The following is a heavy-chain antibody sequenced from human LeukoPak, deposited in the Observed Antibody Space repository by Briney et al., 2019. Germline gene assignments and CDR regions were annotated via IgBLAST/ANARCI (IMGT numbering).Heavy chain of an antibody. D-gene: IGHD6-19*01. CDR3: ARDSSGWRLFDY. V-gene: IGHV3-21*01. CDR2: ISSGSNYI. J-gene: IGHJ4*02. CDR1: GFTFSSYT. Sequence: GGSLRLSCAASGFTFSSYTMNWVRQAPGKGLEWVSSISSGSNYIYYTDSVKGRFTISRDNAKNSLYLQMNSLRAEDTAGYYCARDSSGWRLFDYWGQGTLVTVSS.